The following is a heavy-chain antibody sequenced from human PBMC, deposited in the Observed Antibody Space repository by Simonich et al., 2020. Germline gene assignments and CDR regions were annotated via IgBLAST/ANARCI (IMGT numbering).Heavy chain of an antibody. CDR3: AKALGERITMIVVVIDAFDI. CDR1: GFTFSSYA. CDR2: ISGSGGST. V-gene: IGHV3-23*01. J-gene: IGHJ3*02. Sequence: GGGLVQPGGSLRLSCAASGFTFSSYAMSWVRQAPGKGLEWVSAISGSGGSTYYADSVKGRFTISRDNSKNTLYLQMNSLRAEDTAVYYCAKALGERITMIVVVIDAFDIWGQGTMVTVSS. D-gene: IGHD3-22*01.